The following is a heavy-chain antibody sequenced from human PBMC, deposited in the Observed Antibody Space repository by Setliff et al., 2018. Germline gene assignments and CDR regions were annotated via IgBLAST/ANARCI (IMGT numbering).Heavy chain of an antibody. V-gene: IGHV3-30*02. CDR2: IRFDGTNK. CDR1: GFAFSSYG. J-gene: IGHJ6*03. Sequence: GGSLRLSCAASGFAFSSYGMHWVRQAPGKGLEWVAFIRFDGTNKYYADSVKGRFTISRDNSQNTLYLRVNTLRPEDTAVYYCVKWDSKYVSGSHYMDVWGKGTTVTVSS. D-gene: IGHD3-16*01. CDR3: VKWDSKYVSGSHYMDV.